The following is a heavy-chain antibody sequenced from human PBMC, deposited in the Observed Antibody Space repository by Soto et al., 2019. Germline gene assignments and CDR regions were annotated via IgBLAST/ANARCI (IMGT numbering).Heavy chain of an antibody. J-gene: IGHJ4*02. D-gene: IGHD6-19*01. V-gene: IGHV1-8*01. Sequence: ASVKVSCKASGYTFITYDINWVRQATGQGLEWMGWMNPSNGNAGYAQKFQGRLTMTRNTSISTAYMELSSLRSDDTAVYFCARRKEQSGPNSFDSWRERSLVTLSS. CDR1: GYTFITYD. CDR2: MNPSNGNA. CDR3: ARRKEQSGPNSFDS.